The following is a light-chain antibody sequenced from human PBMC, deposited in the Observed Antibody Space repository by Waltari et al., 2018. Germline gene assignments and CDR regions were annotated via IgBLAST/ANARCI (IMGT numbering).Light chain of an antibody. CDR2: GAS. CDR1: QSVTRA. Sequence: EIVLTQFPGTLSLSPGASATLSCRTSQSVTRALAWYQQKPGQAPRLLIYGASNRATGIPDRFSGSGSGTDFSLTISSLEPEDFAVYYCQHYLRLPVTFGQGTKVEVK. V-gene: IGKV3-20*01. J-gene: IGKJ1*01. CDR3: QHYLRLPVT.